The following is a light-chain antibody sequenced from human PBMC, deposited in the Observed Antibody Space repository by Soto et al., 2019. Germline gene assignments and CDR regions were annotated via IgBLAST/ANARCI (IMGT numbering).Light chain of an antibody. Sequence: QSVLTQPASVSGSPGQSITISCTGTSSDVGAYDYVSWYQQHPDKAPKLMIYEVSNRPSGVSNRFSGSKSVNTATLTISGLQAEDEADYYCCSYTSSSTRVFGTGTKVTVL. J-gene: IGLJ1*01. CDR2: EVS. CDR3: CSYTSSSTRV. V-gene: IGLV2-14*03. CDR1: SSDVGAYDY.